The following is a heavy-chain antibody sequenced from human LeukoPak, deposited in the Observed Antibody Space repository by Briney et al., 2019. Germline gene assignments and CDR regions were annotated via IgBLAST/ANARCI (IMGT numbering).Heavy chain of an antibody. D-gene: IGHD3-10*01. CDR2: IIPIFGTA. V-gene: IGHV1-69*13. Sequence: ASVKVSCKASRGTFSSYAISWVRQAPGQGLEWMGGIIPIFGTANYAQKFQGRVTITADESTSTAYMELSSLRSEDTAVYYCARHPVGEWRLFDYWGQGTLVTVS. CDR3: ARHPVGEWRLFDY. CDR1: RGTFSSYA. J-gene: IGHJ4*02.